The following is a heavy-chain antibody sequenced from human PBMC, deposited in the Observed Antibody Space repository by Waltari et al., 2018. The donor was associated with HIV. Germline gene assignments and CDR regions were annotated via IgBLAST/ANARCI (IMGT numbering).Heavy chain of an antibody. J-gene: IGHJ6*02. V-gene: IGHV1-24*01. CDR1: GYTLTELS. Sequence: QVQLIQSGAEVKKPGASVKVSCKVFGYTLTELSMHWVRQAPGTGLGGMGGFGPGRERTIYAQNFQGRVTRTEDTSTNTAYMELTSLTSDDTAVYYCATGAGTTSIQLYDMDVWGQGTTVTVSS. D-gene: IGHD1-1*01. CDR2: FGPGRERT. CDR3: ATGAGTTSIQLYDMDV.